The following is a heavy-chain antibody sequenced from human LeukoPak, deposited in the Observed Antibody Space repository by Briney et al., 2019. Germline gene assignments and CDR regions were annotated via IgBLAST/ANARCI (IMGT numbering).Heavy chain of an antibody. CDR1: GFTFSSYW. V-gene: IGHV3-74*01. D-gene: IGHD3-10*01. CDR3: AGGFGELFHYYYMDV. J-gene: IGHJ6*03. CDR2: INTDGNYT. Sequence: GGSLRLSCAASGFTFSSYWMHWVRQVPGKGLVWLSRINTDGNYTAYADSVKGRFTISRDDAKNTLYLEMNSLRAEDTAVYYCAGGFGELFHYYYMDVWGKGTTVTVSS.